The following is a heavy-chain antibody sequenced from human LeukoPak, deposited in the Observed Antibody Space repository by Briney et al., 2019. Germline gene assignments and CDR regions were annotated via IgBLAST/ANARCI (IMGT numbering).Heavy chain of an antibody. V-gene: IGHV1-24*01. D-gene: IGHD3-10*01. J-gene: IGHJ4*02. Sequence: ASVKVSCKVSGYTLTELSMHWVRQAPGKGLEWMGGFDPEDGETIYAQKFQGRVTMTEDTSTDTAYMELSSLRSEDTAVYYCATMVITMVRGVITTLDYWGQGTLVTVSS. CDR1: GYTLTELS. CDR2: FDPEDGET. CDR3: ATMVITMVRGVITTLDY.